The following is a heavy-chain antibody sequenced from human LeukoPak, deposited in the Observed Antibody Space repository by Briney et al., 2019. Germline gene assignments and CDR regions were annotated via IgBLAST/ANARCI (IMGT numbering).Heavy chain of an antibody. D-gene: IGHD4-17*01. CDR1: GYTCTIYD. Sequence: ASVKVSCKASGYTCTIYDINWVRQAAGQGLEWMGWMNPDSGNTDFAQKFQGRVTMTRNTSISTAYMELSSLTSEDTAVYYCAVHLPGDYLDPWGQGTLVTVSS. CDR2: MNPDSGNT. V-gene: IGHV1-8*01. J-gene: IGHJ5*02. CDR3: AVHLPGDYLDP.